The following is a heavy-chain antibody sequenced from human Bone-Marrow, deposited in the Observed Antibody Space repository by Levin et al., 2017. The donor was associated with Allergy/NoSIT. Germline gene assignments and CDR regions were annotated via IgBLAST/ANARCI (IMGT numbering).Heavy chain of an antibody. V-gene: IGHV4-30-4*01. CDR3: AREEGELSDYYESNGYYYYWVDP. CDR1: GDSIYTDDYS. J-gene: IGHJ5*02. CDR2: ILSSGDT. Sequence: SETLSLTCTVSGDSIYTDDYSWTWIRQPPGKGLEWIGNILSSGDTYYNPSLEGRLTLSIDTSRNQFSLNLKSVTAADTAVYYCAREEGELSDYYESNGYYYYWVDPWGPGTLVTVSS. D-gene: IGHD3-22*01.